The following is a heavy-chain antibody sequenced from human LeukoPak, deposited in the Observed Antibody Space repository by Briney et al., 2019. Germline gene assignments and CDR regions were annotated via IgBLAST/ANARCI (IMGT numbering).Heavy chain of an antibody. J-gene: IGHJ4*02. CDR1: GFTFSTFG. CDR3: AKKFPGTVAAGPDH. CDR2: ISYDGSNK. Sequence: GALRLSFAAAGFTFSTFGMHWVRQAPGKGGEWVAVISYDGSNKYYGDSVKGRFTISRDNSKNTLYLQMNSLRAEDTAVYYCAKKFPGTVAAGPDHWGQGTLVTVSS. D-gene: IGHD6-13*01. V-gene: IGHV3-30*18.